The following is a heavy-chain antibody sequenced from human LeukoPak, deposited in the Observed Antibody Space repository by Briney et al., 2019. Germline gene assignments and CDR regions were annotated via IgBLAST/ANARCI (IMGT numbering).Heavy chain of an antibody. V-gene: IGHV3-30*03. Sequence: GRSLRLSCAVSGFIFSSYGMRWVRQAPGKGLEWVAAISYDESNKYYADSVKGRFTISRDNYKNTLYLQMNSLRAEDTAVYYCARARVYYDILTGRYVEYYFDYWGQGTLVTVSS. CDR1: GFIFSSYG. J-gene: IGHJ4*02. CDR2: ISYDESNK. D-gene: IGHD3-9*01. CDR3: ARARVYYDILTGRYVEYYFDY.